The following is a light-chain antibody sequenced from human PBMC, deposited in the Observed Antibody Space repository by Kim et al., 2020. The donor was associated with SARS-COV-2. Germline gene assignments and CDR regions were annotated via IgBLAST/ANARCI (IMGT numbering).Light chain of an antibody. Sequence: ASIEARVSITCQASQDITTDLTWYQHKPGRAPRLLIYDATTLETGVPPRFSGTGSGKDFTFTISNLQPEDGGTYYCQQYDTLPLSFGGGTKVDIK. V-gene: IGKV1-33*01. CDR3: QQYDTLPLS. CDR1: QDITTD. CDR2: DAT. J-gene: IGKJ4*01.